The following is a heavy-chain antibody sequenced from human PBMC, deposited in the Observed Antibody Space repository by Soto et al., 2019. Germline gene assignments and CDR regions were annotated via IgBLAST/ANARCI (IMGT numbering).Heavy chain of an antibody. CDR3: AKDHSPPYYYDSSGPFGY. V-gene: IGHV3-30*18. J-gene: IGHJ4*02. CDR2: ISYDGSNK. Sequence: QVQLVESGGGVVQPGRSLRLSCAASGFTFSSYGMHWVRQAPGKGLEWVAVISYDGSNKYYADSVKGRFTISRDNSKNTLYLQMNSLRAEDTAVYYCAKDHSPPYYYDSSGPFGYWGQGSLVTVSS. CDR1: GFTFSSYG. D-gene: IGHD3-22*01.